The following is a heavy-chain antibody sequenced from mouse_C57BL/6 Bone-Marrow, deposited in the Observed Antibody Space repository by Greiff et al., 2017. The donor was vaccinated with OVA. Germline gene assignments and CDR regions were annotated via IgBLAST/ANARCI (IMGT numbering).Heavy chain of an antibody. J-gene: IGHJ4*01. CDR3: AVYYGNYDYAMDY. CDR1: GYTFTSYW. V-gene: IGHV1-53*01. CDR2: INPSNGGT. D-gene: IGHD2-1*01. Sequence: VQLQQPGTELVKPGASVKLSCKASGYTFTSYWMHWVKQRPGQGLEWIGNINPSNGGTNYNEKFKSKATLTVAKSSSTAYMQLSSLTSEDSAVYYCAVYYGNYDYAMDYWGQGTSVTVSS.